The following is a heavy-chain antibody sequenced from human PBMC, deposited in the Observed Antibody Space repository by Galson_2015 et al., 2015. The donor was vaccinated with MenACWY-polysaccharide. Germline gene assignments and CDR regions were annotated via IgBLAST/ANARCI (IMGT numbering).Heavy chain of an antibody. V-gene: IGHV3-7*01. J-gene: IGHJ2*01. CDR2: IKKDGSDK. CDR3: AKNDILTGHSDWYFDL. Sequence: LRLSCAASGFTFSNCWMSWVRQAPGKGLEWVAVIKKDGSDKYYVDSVKGRFAISRDNAKNSVFLQMNSLGAEDTAVYYCAKNDILTGHSDWYFDLWGRGTLVTVS. D-gene: IGHD3-9*01. CDR1: GFTFSNCW.